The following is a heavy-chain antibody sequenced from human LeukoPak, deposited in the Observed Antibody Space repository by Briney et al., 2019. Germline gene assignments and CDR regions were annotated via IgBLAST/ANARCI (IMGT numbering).Heavy chain of an antibody. CDR1: GYTFTCYY. CDR3: ARGIKVHTPMVTFFLPGAEGDHDAFDI. J-gene: IGHJ3*02. D-gene: IGHD5-18*01. CDR2: INPNSGGT. V-gene: IGHV1-2*02. Sequence: GASVKVSFKASGYTFTCYYMHWVRQAPGQGLEWMGWINPNSGGTNYAQKFQGRVTMTRDTSISTAYMELNSLRSDDTAVYFCARGIKVHTPMVTFFLPGAEGDHDAFDIWGQGTLVTVS.